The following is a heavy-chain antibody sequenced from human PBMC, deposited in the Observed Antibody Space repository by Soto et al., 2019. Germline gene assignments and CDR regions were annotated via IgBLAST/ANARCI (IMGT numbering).Heavy chain of an antibody. CDR2: INPSGGST. Sequence: ASVKASCKASGYTFTSYYIHCVRQAPGKGLEWMGIINPSGGSTSYAQKFQGRVTMTRDRSTSTVYMEVSGLRSEDTAVYYCARDQEPSTLYYDYYYMDVWGKGTTVTVSS. V-gene: IGHV1-46*03. CDR1: GYTFTSYY. J-gene: IGHJ6*03. CDR3: ARDQEPSTLYYDYYYMDV.